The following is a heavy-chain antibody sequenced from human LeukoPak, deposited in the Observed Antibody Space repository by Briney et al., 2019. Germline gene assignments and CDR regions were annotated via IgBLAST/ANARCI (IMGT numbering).Heavy chain of an antibody. CDR3: ARGRGVINYYYYYMDV. CDR1: GGTFSSYA. Sequence: SVKVSCKASGGTFSSYAISWVRQAPGQGLEWMGGIIPIFGTANYAQKFQGRVTITADESTSTAYMELSSLRSEDTAVYYCARGRGVINYYYYYMDVWGTGTSVTISS. V-gene: IGHV1-69*13. D-gene: IGHD3-10*01. CDR2: IIPIFGTA. J-gene: IGHJ6*03.